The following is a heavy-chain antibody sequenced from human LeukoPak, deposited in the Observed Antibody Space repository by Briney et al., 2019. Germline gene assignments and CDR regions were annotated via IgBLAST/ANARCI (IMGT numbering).Heavy chain of an antibody. CDR3: ARYLHISAPFDV. D-gene: IGHD2-21*01. CDR2: IYYSGST. J-gene: IGHJ4*02. Sequence: SETLSLTCTVSGGSISSRSYYWGWIRQPPGKGLEWIGSIYYSGSTYYNPSLKSRVTISVDTSKNQFSLKLSSVTAADTAVYYCARYLHISAPFDVWGQGTPVTVSS. CDR1: GGSISSRSYY. V-gene: IGHV4-39*01.